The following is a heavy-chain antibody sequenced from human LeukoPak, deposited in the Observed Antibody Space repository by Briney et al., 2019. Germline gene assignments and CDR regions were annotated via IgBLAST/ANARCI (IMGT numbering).Heavy chain of an antibody. Sequence: GASVTVTCKASGYTFTCYGISWVRQPPGQGLEWMGWISAYNGNTNYAQKLQGRLTMTTDTSTSTAYMELRSLRSDDTAVYYCARIELESITMVRDPGDYWGQGTLVTVSS. CDR1: GYTFTCYG. V-gene: IGHV1-18*01. J-gene: IGHJ4*02. D-gene: IGHD3-10*01. CDR3: ARIELESITMVRDPGDY. CDR2: ISAYNGNT.